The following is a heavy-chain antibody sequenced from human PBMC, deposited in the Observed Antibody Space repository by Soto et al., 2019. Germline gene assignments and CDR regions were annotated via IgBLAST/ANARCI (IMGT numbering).Heavy chain of an antibody. V-gene: IGHV3-30-3*01. CDR3: ARDGGAY. CDR2: MSYDGSNK. J-gene: IGHJ4*02. CDR1: GFTFSSYA. Sequence: QVQLVESGGGVVQPGRSLRLSCAASGFTFSSYAMHWVRRAPGKGLEWMAVMSYDGSNKYYADSVKGRFTISRDNSKNTLNLQMNSQRPEDTALYYCARDGGAYWGQGTLAIVSS. D-gene: IGHD3-16*01.